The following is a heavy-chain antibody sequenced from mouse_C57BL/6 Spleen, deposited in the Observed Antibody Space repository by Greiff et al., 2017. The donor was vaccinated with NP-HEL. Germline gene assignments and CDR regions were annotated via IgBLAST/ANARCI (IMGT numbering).Heavy chain of an antibody. V-gene: IGHV5-4*01. CDR3: ARDRGAQATFDY. CDR2: ISDGGSYT. Sequence: EVKVVESGGGLVKPGGSLKLSCAASGFTFSSYAMSWVRQTPEKRLAWVATISDGGSYTYYPDNVKGRFTISRDNAKNNLYLQMSHLKSEDTAMYYCARDRGAQATFDYWGQGTTLTVSS. D-gene: IGHD3-2*02. J-gene: IGHJ2*01. CDR1: GFTFSSYA.